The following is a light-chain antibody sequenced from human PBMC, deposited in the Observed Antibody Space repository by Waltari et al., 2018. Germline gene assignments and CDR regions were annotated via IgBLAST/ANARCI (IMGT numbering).Light chain of an antibody. J-gene: IGLJ2*01. V-gene: IGLV1-36*01. CDR3: AAWDDSLNVVV. CDR2: YDD. Sequence: QSVLTQPPSVSEAPRQRVTTPRSGSSSNLGNNAVNWYQQLPGKAPKLLIYYDDLLPSGVSDRCSGSKSGTSASLAISGLQSEDEADYYCAAWDDSLNVVVFGGGTKLTVL. CDR1: SSNLGNNA.